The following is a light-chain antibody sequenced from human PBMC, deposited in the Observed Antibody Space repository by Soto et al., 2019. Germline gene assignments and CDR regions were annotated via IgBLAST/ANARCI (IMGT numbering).Light chain of an antibody. V-gene: IGLV1-44*01. CDR3: AAWDDSLNGYV. CDR1: SSNIGSNT. Sequence: CVLTRPASGNRIAGGRGSITKKRSSSNIGSNTVNWYQQLPGTAPKLLIYSQNQRPSGVPDRFSGSKSGTSASLAISGLQSEDEADYYCAAWDDSLNGYVFGTGTKVTVL. J-gene: IGLJ1*01. CDR2: SQN.